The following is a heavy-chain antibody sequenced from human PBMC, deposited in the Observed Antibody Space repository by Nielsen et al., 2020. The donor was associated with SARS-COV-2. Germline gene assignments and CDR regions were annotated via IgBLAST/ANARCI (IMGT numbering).Heavy chain of an antibody. CDR1: GFTFSSYG. V-gene: IGHV3-30*18. CDR2: ISYDGSNG. CDR3: AKSMEIDVWGSHIEDYGMDV. J-gene: IGHJ6*02. D-gene: IGHD3-16*01. Sequence: GESLKISCAASGFTFSSYGMHWVRQAPGKGLEWVAAISYDGSNGYYADSVKGRFTISRDTSKNILYVQMNSLRPEDTAVYYCAKSMEIDVWGSHIEDYGMDVWGQGTTVTVSS.